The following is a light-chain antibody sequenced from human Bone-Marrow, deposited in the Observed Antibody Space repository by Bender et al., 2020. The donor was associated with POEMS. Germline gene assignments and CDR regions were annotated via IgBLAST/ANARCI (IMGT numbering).Light chain of an antibody. V-gene: IGLV2-14*03. CDR2: DVY. CDR1: SSDVGGYDH. Sequence: QSALTQPASVSGSPGRSITIPCTGTSSDVGGYDHVSWFHQLPGKVPRLLIYDVYNRPSGISNRFSGSKSGNTASLTISGLQAEDEGDYYCSSFTSSSTMVFGGGTTVTV. J-gene: IGLJ3*02. CDR3: SSFTSSSTMV.